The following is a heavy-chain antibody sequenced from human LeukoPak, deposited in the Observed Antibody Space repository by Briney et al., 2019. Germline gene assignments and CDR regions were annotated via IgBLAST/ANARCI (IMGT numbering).Heavy chain of an antibody. CDR1: GFTFSSYA. V-gene: IGHV3-23*01. CDR3: ARVGYDSSGYYYSP. CDR2: ISGSGGST. D-gene: IGHD3-22*01. Sequence: GGSLRLSCAASGFTFSSYAMSWVRQAPGKGLEWVSAISGSGGSTYYADSVKGRFTISRDNSKNTLYLQMNSLRAEDTALYHCARVGYDSSGYYYSPWGQGTLVTVSS. J-gene: IGHJ5*02.